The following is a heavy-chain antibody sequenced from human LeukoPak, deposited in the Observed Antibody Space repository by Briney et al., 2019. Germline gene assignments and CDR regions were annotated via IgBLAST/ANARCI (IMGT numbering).Heavy chain of an antibody. CDR3: ARRGRAVAGSFDY. D-gene: IGHD6-19*01. CDR1: GGTFSSYA. Sequence: SVKVSCKASGGTFSSYAISWVRQAPGQGLEWMGGIIPIFGTANYAQKFQGRVTITADESTSTAYMELSSLGSEDTAVYYCARRGRAVAGSFDYWGQGTLVTVSS. CDR2: IIPIFGTA. V-gene: IGHV1-69*13. J-gene: IGHJ4*02.